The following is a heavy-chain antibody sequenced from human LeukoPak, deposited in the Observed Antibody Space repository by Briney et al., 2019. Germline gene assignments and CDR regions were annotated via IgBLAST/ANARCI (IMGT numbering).Heavy chain of an antibody. CDR3: VGGSLGF. V-gene: IGHV1-3*01. Sequence: ASVKVSCKTLGYTFITSSIYWVGQAPGQKLEWLGWITVASGNTRYSENLQGRVTLTRDTSANTAYMELRNLKSEEKAVYYCVGGSLGFWGQGTLVTVSP. CDR2: ITVASGNT. J-gene: IGHJ4*02. CDR1: GYTFITSS.